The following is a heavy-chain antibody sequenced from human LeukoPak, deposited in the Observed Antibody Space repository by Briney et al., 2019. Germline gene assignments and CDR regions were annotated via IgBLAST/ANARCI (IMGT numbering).Heavy chain of an antibody. D-gene: IGHD3-10*01. Sequence: GGSLRLSCAASGFTFSSYEMNWVRQAPGKGLERGSYISSSGTTIYYADSVKGRFTISRDNAKNSLYLQMNSLRAEDTAVYYCARPDGDYYYGSGSYFHYWGQGTLVTVSS. V-gene: IGHV3-48*03. J-gene: IGHJ4*02. CDR1: GFTFSSYE. CDR2: ISSSGTTI. CDR3: ARPDGDYYYGSGSYFHY.